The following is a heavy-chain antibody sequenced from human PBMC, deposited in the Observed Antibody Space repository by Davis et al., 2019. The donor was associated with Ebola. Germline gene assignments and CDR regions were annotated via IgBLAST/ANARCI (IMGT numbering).Heavy chain of an antibody. D-gene: IGHD6-13*01. V-gene: IGHV4-38-2*02. Sequence: MPSETLSLTCTVSGYSISSGYYWGWIRQPPGKGLEWIGSIYHTGSTYYNPSLKSRVTISADTSKNQFSLKLSSVAAADTAVYYCARQPAAPKSLSSSWYLRAYFFDYWGQGTLVTVSS. CDR2: IYHTGST. CDR1: GYSISSGYY. CDR3: ARQPAAPKSLSSSWYLRAYFFDY. J-gene: IGHJ4*02.